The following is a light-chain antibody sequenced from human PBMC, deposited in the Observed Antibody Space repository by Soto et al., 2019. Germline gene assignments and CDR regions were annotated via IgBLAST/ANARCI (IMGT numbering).Light chain of an antibody. CDR2: GAS. J-gene: IGKJ1*01. Sequence: EIVFTQSPGTLSLSPGESATLSCRASQSVSTYLAWYQQKPGQAPRLLIYGASTRITGIPARFSGSGSGTEFTLTISSLQSEDFAVYYCQQHNSWPWTFGQGTEVDIK. V-gene: IGKV3-15*01. CDR1: QSVSTY. CDR3: QQHNSWPWT.